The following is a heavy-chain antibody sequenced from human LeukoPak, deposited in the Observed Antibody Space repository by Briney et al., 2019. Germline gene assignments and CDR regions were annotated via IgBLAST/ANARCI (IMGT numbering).Heavy chain of an antibody. CDR2: INSDGSST. J-gene: IGHJ5*01. D-gene: IGHD1-26*01. CDR1: GFTFRSYW. CDR3: ARDRHLRGSSYSWFDS. V-gene: IGHV3-74*01. Sequence: PGGSLRLSCAPSGFTFRSYWMHWVRQDPGKGPVWVSRINSDGSSTSYADSVKGRFTISRDNAKNTLFLQMNSLRAEDKAVYYCARDRHLRGSSYSWFDSWGQGTLVIVSS.